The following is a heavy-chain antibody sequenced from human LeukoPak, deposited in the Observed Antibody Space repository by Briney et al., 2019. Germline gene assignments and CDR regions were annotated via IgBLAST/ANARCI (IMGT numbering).Heavy chain of an antibody. J-gene: IGHJ4*01. V-gene: IGHV4-59*08. CDR3: AKHRFGKPLFDY. CDR2: VYSTGHT. D-gene: IGHD3-16*01. Sequence: PSETLSLTCSVSDDSISTYYWSWLRQPQGKGPEWMGFVYSTGHTNYNPSLKSRVTMSLDTSKKQVSLELNSVTAADTAVYYCAKHRFGKPLFDYWGQDPSSPSP. CDR1: DDSISTYY.